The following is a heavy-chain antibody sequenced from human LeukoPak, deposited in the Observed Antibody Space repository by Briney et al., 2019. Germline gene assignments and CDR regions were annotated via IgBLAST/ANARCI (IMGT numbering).Heavy chain of an antibody. CDR2: ISSSSNYI. V-gene: IGHV3-21*01. J-gene: IGHJ5*02. D-gene: IGHD1-26*01. Sequence: PGGSLRLSCAASGFTFSSYSMNWVRQAPGKGLEWVSSISSSSNYIYYADSVKGRFTISRDNAKNSLYLQMNSLRAEDTAVYYCARDAMGATHSRGWFDPWGQGTLVTVSS. CDR1: GFTFSSYS. CDR3: ARDAMGATHSRGWFDP.